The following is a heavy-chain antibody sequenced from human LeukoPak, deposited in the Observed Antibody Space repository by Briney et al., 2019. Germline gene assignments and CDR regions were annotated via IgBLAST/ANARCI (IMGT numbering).Heavy chain of an antibody. D-gene: IGHD3-22*01. CDR1: GYSFTTYW. CDR2: IYPGDSDT. J-gene: IGHJ4*02. CDR3: ARLLTYYYDSSGYYYLDY. Sequence: GESLKISCKSSGYSFTTYWIAWVRQMPGKGLEWMGIIYPGDSDTRYSPSFQGQVTISADKSISTAYLQWSSLKASDTAMYYCARLLTYYYDSSGYYYLDYWGQGTLVTVSS. V-gene: IGHV5-51*01.